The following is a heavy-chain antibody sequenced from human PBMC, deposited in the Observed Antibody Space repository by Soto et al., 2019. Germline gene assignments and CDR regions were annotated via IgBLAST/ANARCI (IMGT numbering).Heavy chain of an antibody. D-gene: IGHD3-22*01. CDR3: ARPGYYDSSGGGVNNYYGMYV. J-gene: IGHJ6*02. CDR1: GYSFTSYW. V-gene: IGHV5-51*01. CDR2: IYPGDSDT. Sequence: PGESLKISCKGSGYSFTSYWIGWVRQMPGKGLEWMGIIYPGDSDTRYSPSFQGQVTISADRSISTAYLQWSSLKASDTAMYYCARPGYYDSSGGGVNNYYGMYVHGQGSTVTVSS.